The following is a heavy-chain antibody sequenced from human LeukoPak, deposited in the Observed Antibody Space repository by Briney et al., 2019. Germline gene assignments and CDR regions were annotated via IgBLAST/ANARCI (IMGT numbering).Heavy chain of an antibody. V-gene: IGHV1-8*01. D-gene: IGHD2-21*02. J-gene: IGHJ5*02. CDR1: GYTFTSYD. Sequence: ASVKVSCKASGYTFTSYDINWVRQATGQGLEWMGWMNPNSGNTGYAQKFQGRVTMTRNTSISTAYMELSSLRSEDTAVYYCATYIVVVTATGDWFDPWGQGTLVTVSS. CDR2: MNPNSGNT. CDR3: ATYIVVVTATGDWFDP.